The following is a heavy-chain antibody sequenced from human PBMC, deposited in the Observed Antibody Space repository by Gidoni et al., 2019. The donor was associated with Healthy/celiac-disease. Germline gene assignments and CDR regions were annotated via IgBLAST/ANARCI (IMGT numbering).Heavy chain of an antibody. V-gene: IGHV3-66*01. J-gene: IGHJ4*02. D-gene: IGHD4-17*01. Sequence: TISRDNSKNTLYLQMNSLRAEDTAVYYCARSPSTGGGTRKQIDYWGQGTLVTVSS. CDR3: ARSPSTGGGTRKQIDY.